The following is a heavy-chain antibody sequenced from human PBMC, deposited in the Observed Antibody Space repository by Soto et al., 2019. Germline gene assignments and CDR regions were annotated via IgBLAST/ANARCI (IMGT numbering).Heavy chain of an antibody. Sequence: LSLTCTVSGGSISSGDYYWSWIRQPPGKGLEWIGYIYYSGSTYYNPSLKSRVTISLDTSKNQFSLKLSSVTAADTAVYYCARLSTYYYYAMDVWGQGTTVTVSS. V-gene: IGHV4-30-4*01. CDR1: GGSISSGDYY. CDR3: ARLSTYYYYAMDV. CDR2: IYYSGST. J-gene: IGHJ6*02.